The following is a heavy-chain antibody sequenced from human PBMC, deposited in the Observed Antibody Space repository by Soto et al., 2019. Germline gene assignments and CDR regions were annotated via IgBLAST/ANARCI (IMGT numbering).Heavy chain of an antibody. CDR3: ARARSSSGWYDYYYYGMDV. J-gene: IGHJ6*02. CDR1: GGSISSYY. V-gene: IGHV4-59*01. CDR2: IYYSGST. D-gene: IGHD6-19*01. Sequence: SETLSLTCTVSGGSISSYYWSWIRQPPGKGLEWIGYIYYSGSTNYNPSLKSRVTISVDTSKNQFSLKLSSVTAADTAVYYCARARSSSGWYDYYYYGMDVWGQGTTVTVSS.